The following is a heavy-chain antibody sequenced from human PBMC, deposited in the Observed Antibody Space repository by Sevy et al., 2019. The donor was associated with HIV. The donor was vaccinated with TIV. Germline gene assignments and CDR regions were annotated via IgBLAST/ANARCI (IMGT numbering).Heavy chain of an antibody. CDR3: ARDTNYFYVDV. CDR1: GFSFSNYW. V-gene: IGHV3-7*01. Sequence: GGSLRLSCVVSGFSFSNYWMTWVRQAPGKGLEWVANIKPDGSVKSYGDSVKGRFTISRDNAKNSLSLQMNSLRGVDTAAYYCARDTNYFYVDVWGKGTTLTVSS. CDR2: IKPDGSVK. J-gene: IGHJ6*03. D-gene: IGHD2-8*01.